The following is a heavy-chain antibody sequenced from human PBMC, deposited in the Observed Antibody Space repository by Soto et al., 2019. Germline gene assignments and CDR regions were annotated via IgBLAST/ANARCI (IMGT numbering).Heavy chain of an antibody. V-gene: IGHV2-5*02. D-gene: IGHD3-16*01. CDR3: ATRRRGSYFDY. CDR1: GFSLSTSGVG. J-gene: IGHJ4*02. CDR2: FYWDDDK. Sequence: QITLTESGPTLVKPTQTLTLTCTFTGFSLSTSGVGVGLIRQPPGTALDWLALFYWDDDKRYSPSLKSSLTITKDTSKNQVVLTLANMDPVDTARYYWATRRRGSYFDYWGKGTLVTAS.